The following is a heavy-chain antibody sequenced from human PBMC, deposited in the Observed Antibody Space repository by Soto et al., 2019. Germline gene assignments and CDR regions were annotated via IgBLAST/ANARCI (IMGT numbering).Heavy chain of an antibody. D-gene: IGHD2-15*01. CDR1: GFFIGSGNY. CDR3: ARARWYDAFDV. CDR2: IFHGGNT. J-gene: IGHJ3*01. V-gene: IGHV4-38-2*01. Sequence: SETLSLTCAVSGFFIGSGNYWGWIRKPPGKGLEWIGSIFHGGNTYYNPSLKSRVTISVDMSKNQFSLKLNSVTAADTAVYYCARARWYDAFDVWGQGTVVTVSS.